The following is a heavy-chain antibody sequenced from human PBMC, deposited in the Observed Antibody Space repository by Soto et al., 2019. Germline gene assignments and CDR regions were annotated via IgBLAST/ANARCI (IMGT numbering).Heavy chain of an antibody. V-gene: IGHV3-33*01. Sequence: QVPLVESGGGVVQPERSLRLSCAASGITFPNYDMNWVRQAPGKGLEWVAIIWYEGSNKYYADSVKGRFTISRDNSKNTLYLQMNSLRVEDTAVYYCARGSYGLDFWGQGTTVTVSS. J-gene: IGHJ6*02. CDR2: IWYEGSNK. CDR3: ARGSYGLDF. D-gene: IGHD3-10*01. CDR1: GITFPNYD.